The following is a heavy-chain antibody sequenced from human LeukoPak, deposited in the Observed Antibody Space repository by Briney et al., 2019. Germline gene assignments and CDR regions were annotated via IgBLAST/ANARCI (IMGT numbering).Heavy chain of an antibody. V-gene: IGHV4-38-2*01. D-gene: IGHD5-12*01. Sequence: SETLSLTCAVSSYSISSISYWGWIRQSPGKGLEWIGTIYHSGTTYYNPSLKSRLTISVDTSKNQFSLRLSSVTAADTAVYYCARAKAKLVRGYSGQDIDYWGQGTLVTVSS. CDR2: IYHSGTT. CDR3: ARAKAKLVRGYSGQDIDY. J-gene: IGHJ4*02. CDR1: SYSISSISY.